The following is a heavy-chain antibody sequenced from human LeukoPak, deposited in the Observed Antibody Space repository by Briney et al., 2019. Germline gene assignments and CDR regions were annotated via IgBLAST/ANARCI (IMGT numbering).Heavy chain of an antibody. J-gene: IGHJ3*02. V-gene: IGHV3-30*02. CDR2: IRYDGSNK. CDR3: AREGQWLAHDAFDI. CDR1: RFTFSAYG. Sequence: GGSLRLSCTASRFTFSAYGMHWVRQAPGKGLEWVAFIRYDGSNKYYADSVKGRFTISRDNSKNTLYLQMNSLRVEDTAVYYCAREGQWLAHDAFDIWGQGTMVIVSS. D-gene: IGHD6-19*01.